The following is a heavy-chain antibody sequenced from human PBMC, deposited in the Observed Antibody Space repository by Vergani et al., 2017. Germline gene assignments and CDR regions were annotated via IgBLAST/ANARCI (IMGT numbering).Heavy chain of an antibody. CDR2: LYASGST. J-gene: IGHJ4*02. CDR1: DFISNGHY. V-gene: IGHV4-38-2*01. D-gene: IGHD5-18*01. CDR3: GRHLRVYSYGVFDF. Sequence: QVQLQESGPGLVKPSETLSLICDVFDFISNGHYWGWIRQSPGKGLGWIGNLYASGSTYYTPSLRSRDAISIETSKNHFSLRLSSVTAADTAVYYCGRHLRVYSYGVFDFWGQGREVTVSS.